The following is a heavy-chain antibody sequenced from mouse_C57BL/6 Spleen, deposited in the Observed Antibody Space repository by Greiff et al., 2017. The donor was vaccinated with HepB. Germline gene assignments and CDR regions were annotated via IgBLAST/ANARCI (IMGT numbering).Heavy chain of an antibody. V-gene: IGHV1-42*01. J-gene: IGHJ2*01. CDR2: INPSTGGT. D-gene: IGHD1-1*01. CDR1: GYSFTGYY. Sequence: VQLQQSGPELVKPGASVKISCKASGYSFTGYYMNWVKQSPEKSLEWIGEINPSTGGTTYNQKFKAKATLTVDKSSSTAYMQLKSLTSEDSAVYYCARRGLFYYGSSYKFDYWGQGTTLTVSS. CDR3: ARRGLFYYGSSYKFDY.